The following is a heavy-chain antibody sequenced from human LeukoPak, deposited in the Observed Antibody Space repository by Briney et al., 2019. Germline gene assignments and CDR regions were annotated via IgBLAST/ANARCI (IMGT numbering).Heavy chain of an antibody. D-gene: IGHD2-15*01. J-gene: IGHJ6*04. V-gene: IGHV3-64D*06. Sequence: GGSLRLSCSASGFTFSSYAMHWVRQAPGKGLEYVSAISSNGGSTYYADSVKGRLTISRDNSKNTLYLQMSSLRAEDTAVYYCVRSVCSGGSCNYYYYGMDVWGKGTTVTVSS. CDR3: VRSVCSGGSCNYYYYGMDV. CDR1: GFTFSSYA. CDR2: ISSNGGST.